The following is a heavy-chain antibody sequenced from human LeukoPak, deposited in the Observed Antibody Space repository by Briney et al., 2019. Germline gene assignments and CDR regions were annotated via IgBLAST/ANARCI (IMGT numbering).Heavy chain of an antibody. CDR3: ARVDGGVVPAAISSPHFDY. Sequence: PSETLSLTCAVSGGSFSGYYWSWIRQPPGKGLEWIGEINHSGSTNYNPSLKSRVTISVDTSKNQFSLKLSSVTAADTAVYYCARVDGGVVPAAISSPHFDYWGQGTLVTVSS. CDR1: GGSFSGYY. D-gene: IGHD2-2*02. J-gene: IGHJ4*02. V-gene: IGHV4-34*01. CDR2: INHSGST.